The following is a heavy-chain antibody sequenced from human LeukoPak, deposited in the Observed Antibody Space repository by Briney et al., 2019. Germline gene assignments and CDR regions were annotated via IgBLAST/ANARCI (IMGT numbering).Heavy chain of an antibody. D-gene: IGHD6-13*01. V-gene: IGHV4-31*03. CDR1: GGSISSGGYY. J-gene: IGHJ3*02. CDR3: ASRIAAAGMDDAFDI. CDR2: IYYSGST. Sequence: SQTLSLTCTVSGGSISSGGYYWSWIRQHPGKGLEWIGYIYYSGSTYYNPSLKSRVTISVDTSKNQFSLKLSSVTAADTAVYYCASRIAAAGMDDAFDIWGQGTMVTVSS.